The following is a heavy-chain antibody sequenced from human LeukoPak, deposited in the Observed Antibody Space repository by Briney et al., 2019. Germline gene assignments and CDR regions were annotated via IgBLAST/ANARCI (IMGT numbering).Heavy chain of an antibody. V-gene: IGHV4-31*03. D-gene: IGHD2-2*01. Sequence: SETLSLTCTVSGGSISSGGYYWSWIRQHPGKGLEWLGYIYCSGSTYYNPSFKSRVTISVDTSKNQFSLKLSSVTAADTAVYYCASVNRLFSHCSSTSCYEFDPWGQGTLVTVSS. J-gene: IGHJ5*02. CDR3: ASVNRLFSHCSSTSCYEFDP. CDR1: GGSISSGGYY. CDR2: IYCSGST.